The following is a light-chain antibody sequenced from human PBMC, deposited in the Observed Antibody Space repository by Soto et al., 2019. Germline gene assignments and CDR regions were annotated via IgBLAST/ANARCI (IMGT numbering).Light chain of an antibody. Sequence: IQLTQSPSTLSASVGDRFTITSRASQSISSWLAWYQQKPGKAPKLLIYDASSLESGVPSRFSGSGSGTEFTLTISSLQPDDFATYYCQQYNSYPWTFGQGTKVDI. CDR1: QSISSW. CDR2: DAS. J-gene: IGKJ1*01. CDR3: QQYNSYPWT. V-gene: IGKV1-5*01.